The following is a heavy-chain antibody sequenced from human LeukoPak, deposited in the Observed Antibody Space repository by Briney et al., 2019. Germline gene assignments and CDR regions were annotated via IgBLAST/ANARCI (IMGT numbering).Heavy chain of an antibody. CDR3: ARDIDAPGIAFDY. J-gene: IGHJ4*02. CDR1: GFTFSRYW. V-gene: IGHV3-7*03. Sequence: GGSLRLSCAASGFTFSRYWMSWVRQAPGKGLEWVANINQDGSEKYYVDPVKGRFTISRDNAKKSLYLQMNSLRVEDTAVYYCARDIDAPGIAFDYWGQGTLVTVSP. D-gene: IGHD6-13*01. CDR2: INQDGSEK.